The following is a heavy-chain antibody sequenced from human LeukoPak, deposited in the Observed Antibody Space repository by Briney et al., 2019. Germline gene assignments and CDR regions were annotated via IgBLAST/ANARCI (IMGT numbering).Heavy chain of an antibody. CDR1: GGSISSSSYY. Sequence: SETLSLTCTVSGGSISSSSYYWGWIRQPPGKGLEWIGSIYYSGSTYYNPSLKSRVTISVDTSKNQFSLKLSSVTAADTAVYYCAREGHGAFDYWGQGTLVTVSS. V-gene: IGHV4-39*07. J-gene: IGHJ4*02. CDR3: AREGHGAFDY. D-gene: IGHD4-17*01. CDR2: IYYSGST.